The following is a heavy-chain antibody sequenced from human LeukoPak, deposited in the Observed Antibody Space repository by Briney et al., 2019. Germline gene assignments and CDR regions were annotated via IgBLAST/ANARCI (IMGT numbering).Heavy chain of an antibody. Sequence: GGSLRLSCAASGFTFSSYAMSWVRQAPGKGLEWVSAISGSGGSTYYADSVKGRFTISRDNSKNTLYLQMNSLRAEDTAVYYCAKDWHYGSGSFNRGTFDYWGQGTLVTVSS. V-gene: IGHV3-23*01. D-gene: IGHD3-10*01. CDR2: ISGSGGST. CDR3: AKDWHYGSGSFNRGTFDY. J-gene: IGHJ4*02. CDR1: GFTFSSYA.